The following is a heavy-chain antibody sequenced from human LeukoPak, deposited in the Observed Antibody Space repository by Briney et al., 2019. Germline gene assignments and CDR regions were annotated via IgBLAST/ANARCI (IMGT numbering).Heavy chain of an antibody. D-gene: IGHD1-26*01. CDR2: IRYDGSNK. V-gene: IGHV3-30*02. J-gene: IGHJ4*02. CDR3: ARVRVVGPTPSDPDY. Sequence: PGGSLRLSCAASGFTFSSYGMHWVRQAPGKGLEWVAFIRYDGSNKYYADSVKGRFTISRDNSKNTLYLQMNSLRAEDTAVYYCARVRVVGPTPSDPDYWGQGTLVTVSS. CDR1: GFTFSSYG.